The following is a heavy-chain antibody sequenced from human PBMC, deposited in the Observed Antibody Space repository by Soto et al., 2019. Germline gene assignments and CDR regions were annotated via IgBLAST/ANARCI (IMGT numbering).Heavy chain of an antibody. Sequence: QVQLQQSGPGLVKPSQTLSLTCAISGDSVSSNSAAWNWISQSQSRGLEWLGRTYSRSKWYTDYAESLKSRININPDTTMNPFCLLLNSVTPEDTAVYYCARAYCIVGSCWARYSRFDTGGQGTLVTVSS. CDR2: TYSRSKWYT. V-gene: IGHV6-1*01. J-gene: IGHJ5*02. CDR3: ARAYCIVGSCWARYSRFDT. D-gene: IGHD2-15*01. CDR1: GDSVSSNSAA.